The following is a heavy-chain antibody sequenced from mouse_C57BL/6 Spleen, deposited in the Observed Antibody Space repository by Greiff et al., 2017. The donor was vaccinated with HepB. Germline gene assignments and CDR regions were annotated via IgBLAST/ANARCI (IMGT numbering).Heavy chain of an antibody. Sequence: EVKLMESGPGLAKPSQTLSLTCSVTGYSITSDYWNWIRKFPGNKLEYMGYISYSGSTYYNPSLKSRISITRDTSKNQYYLQLNSVTTEDTATYYCARSPSDGYYDWYFDVWGTGTTVTVSS. D-gene: IGHD2-3*01. J-gene: IGHJ1*03. CDR1: GYSITSDY. V-gene: IGHV3-8*01. CDR3: ARSPSDGYYDWYFDV. CDR2: ISYSGST.